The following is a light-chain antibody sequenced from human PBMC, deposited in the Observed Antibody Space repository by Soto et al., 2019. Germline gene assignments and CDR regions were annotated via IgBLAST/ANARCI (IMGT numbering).Light chain of an antibody. CDR2: AAS. V-gene: IGKV1-39*01. Sequence: DIQMTQSPSTLPASVGDRVTITCRASQTISSWLAWYQQKPGKAPDLLIYAASSLHSGVPSRFSGSGSGTDFTLTISSLQPEDFATYSCQQTYRTPLTFGGGTKVDIK. CDR3: QQTYRTPLT. J-gene: IGKJ4*01. CDR1: QTISSW.